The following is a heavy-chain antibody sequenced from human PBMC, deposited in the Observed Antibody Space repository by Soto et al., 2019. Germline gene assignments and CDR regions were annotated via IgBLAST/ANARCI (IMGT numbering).Heavy chain of an antibody. J-gene: IGHJ5*02. CDR1: GYPVTKYD. V-gene: IGHV1-8*01. D-gene: IGHD4-4*01. Sequence: QVQLVQSGAEVKKPGASVKVSCKASGYPVTKYDINWVRQATGQGLEWMGWINPNSGNTGYSQKFQGRVTMTRNTSISTAYMELSSLRFDDTAVYYCARSPPRVEKNNYAGGWFDPWGQGTLVTVSS. CDR2: INPNSGNT. CDR3: ARSPPRVEKNNYAGGWFDP.